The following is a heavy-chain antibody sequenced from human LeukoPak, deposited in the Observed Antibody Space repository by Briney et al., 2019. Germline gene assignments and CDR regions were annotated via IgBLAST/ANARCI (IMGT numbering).Heavy chain of an antibody. CDR1: GFTFSSYA. CDR2: ISWNSGSI. D-gene: IGHD3-3*01. CDR3: AKSYDFWSGSDWYFDL. V-gene: IGHV3-9*01. Sequence: GGSLRLSCAASGFTFSSYAMSWVRQAPGKGLEWVSAISWNSGSIGYADSVKGRFTISRDNAKNSLYLQMNSLRAEDTALYYCAKSYDFWSGSDWYFDLWGRGTLVTVSS. J-gene: IGHJ2*01.